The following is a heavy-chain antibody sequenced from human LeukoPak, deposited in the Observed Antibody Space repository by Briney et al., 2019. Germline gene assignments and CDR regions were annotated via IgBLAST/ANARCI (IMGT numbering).Heavy chain of an antibody. D-gene: IGHD5-18*01. CDR2: LGGNGDTS. CDR1: GFTFSNYA. Sequence: PGGSLRLSCAASGFTFSNYAMHWVRQAPGKGLEYVSALGGNGDTSSYADSVKGRFTISRDNSKNTVYLQMASLRAEDMAVYYCATRHEYSYPYWGQGTLVTVSS. J-gene: IGHJ4*02. V-gene: IGHV3-64*02. CDR3: ATRHEYSYPY.